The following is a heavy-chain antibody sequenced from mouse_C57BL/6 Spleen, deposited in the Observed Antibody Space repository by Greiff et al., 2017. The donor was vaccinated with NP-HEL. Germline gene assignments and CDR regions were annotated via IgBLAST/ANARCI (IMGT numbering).Heavy chain of an antibody. D-gene: IGHD1-1*01. CDR1: GYTFTSYW. CDR3: ARYITTVVAKDYYAMDY. V-gene: IGHV1-53*01. CDR2: INPSNGGT. Sequence: VQLQQPGTELVKPGASVKLSCKASGYTFTSYWMHWVKQRPGQGLEWIGNINPSNGGTNYNAKVKSKATLTVEKSSSTAYMQLSSLTSEDSAVYYCARYITTVVAKDYYAMDYWGQGTSVTVSS. J-gene: IGHJ4*01.